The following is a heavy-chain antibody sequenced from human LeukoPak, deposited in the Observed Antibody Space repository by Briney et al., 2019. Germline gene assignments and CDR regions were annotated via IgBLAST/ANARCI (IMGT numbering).Heavy chain of an antibody. CDR3: ARTILGARATFDY. CDR2: ITNGGST. V-gene: IGHV4-30-4*02. J-gene: IGHJ4*02. Sequence: PSETLSLTCTVSGGSISGSAYYWSWIRQSPGKGLEWIGYITNGGSTYSNPSLRDRLFISIDTSKRQVSLQLISVTAADTAVYYCARTILGARATFDYWGQGTLVTVSS. CDR1: GGSISGSAYY. D-gene: IGHD1-26*01.